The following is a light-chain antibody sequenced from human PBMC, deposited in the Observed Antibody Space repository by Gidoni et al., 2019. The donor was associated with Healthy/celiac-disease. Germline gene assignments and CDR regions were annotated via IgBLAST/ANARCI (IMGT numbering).Light chain of an antibody. CDR1: QSVSSY. CDR2: DAS. CDR3: QQRSNWPPYT. J-gene: IGKJ2*01. Sequence: ESVWTQSPATLSLSPGERATLSCRASQSVSSYLAWYQQKPGQAPRLLIYDASNRATGIPARFSVSGSGTDFTLTISSLEPEDFAVYYCQQRSNWPPYTFGQGTKLEIK. V-gene: IGKV3-11*01.